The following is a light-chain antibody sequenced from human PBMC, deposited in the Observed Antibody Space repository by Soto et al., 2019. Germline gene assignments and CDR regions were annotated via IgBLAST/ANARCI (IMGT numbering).Light chain of an antibody. Sequence: EIVLTQSPGTLSLSPGEGATLSCRASQSVSSSYLAWYQQKPGQAPRLLIYGASSRATDIPDRFSGSVSGTDFTLTISRLEPEDFAMYYCQQYGSSPLTFGGGTKVEIK. J-gene: IGKJ4*01. CDR1: QSVSSSY. V-gene: IGKV3-20*01. CDR3: QQYGSSPLT. CDR2: GAS.